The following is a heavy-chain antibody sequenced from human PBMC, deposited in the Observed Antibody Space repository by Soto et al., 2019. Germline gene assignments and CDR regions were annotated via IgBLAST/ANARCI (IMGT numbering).Heavy chain of an antibody. D-gene: IGHD2-21*01. CDR2: ISAYNGNT. CDR1: GYTFTGYY. V-gene: IGHV1-18*04. J-gene: IGHJ5*02. CDR3: ARTVWTGDGWFDP. Sequence: GASVKVSCKASGYTFTGYYMHWVRQAPGQGLEWMGWISAYNGNTNYAQKLQGRVTMTTDTSTSTAYMELRSLRSDDTAVYYCARTVWTGDGWFDPWGQGTLVTVSS.